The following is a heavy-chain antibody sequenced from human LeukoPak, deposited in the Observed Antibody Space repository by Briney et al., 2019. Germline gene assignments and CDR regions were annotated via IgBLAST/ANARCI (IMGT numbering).Heavy chain of an antibody. J-gene: IGHJ4*02. V-gene: IGHV1-2*02. CDR3: ARDGDVGATGKYFDY. CDR2: INPNSGGT. Sequence: GASVTVSCKASGYTFTGYYMHWLRQAPGQGLEWMGWINPNSGGTNYAQKFQGRVTMTRDTSISTAYMELSRLRSDDTAVYYCARDGDVGATGKYFDYWGQGTLVTVSS. D-gene: IGHD1-26*01. CDR1: GYTFTGYY.